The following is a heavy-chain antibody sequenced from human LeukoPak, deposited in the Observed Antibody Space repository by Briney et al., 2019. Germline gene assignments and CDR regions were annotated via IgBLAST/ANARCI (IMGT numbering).Heavy chain of an antibody. CDR3: AGGGSGSYYPSFDY. CDR1: GYTFTSYD. Sequence: ASVKVSCKASGYTFTSYDINWVRQATGQGLEWMGWMNPNSGNTGYAQKFQGRVTMTRNTSISTAYMELSSLRSEDTAVYYCAGGGSGSYYPSFDYWGQGTLVTVSS. D-gene: IGHD1-26*01. CDR2: MNPNSGNT. J-gene: IGHJ4*02. V-gene: IGHV1-8*02.